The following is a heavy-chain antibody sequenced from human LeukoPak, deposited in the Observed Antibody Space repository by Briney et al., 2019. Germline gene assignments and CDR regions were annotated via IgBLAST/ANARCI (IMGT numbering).Heavy chain of an antibody. CDR3: ARLIRRLGFCIGGSCNWDYYFDY. CDR2: IYNSGST. CDR1: GGFISTYY. V-gene: IGHV4-59*08. D-gene: IGHD2-15*01. J-gene: IGHJ4*02. Sequence: SETLSLTCTVSGGFISTYYWTWIRQAPGKGLEWIGHIYNSGSTNYNPSLKSRVTISVDTSKNQFSLMLSSVTATDTAVYYCARLIRRLGFCIGGSCNWDYYFDYWGQGTLVTVSP.